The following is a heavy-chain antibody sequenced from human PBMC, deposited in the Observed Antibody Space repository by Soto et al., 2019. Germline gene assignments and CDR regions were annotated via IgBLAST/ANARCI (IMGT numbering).Heavy chain of an antibody. Sequence: GASVKVSCKASGGTFSSYAISWVRQAPGQGLEWMGGIIPIFGTANYAQKFQGRVTITADKSTSTAYMELSSLRSEDTAVYYCARGGDASDSSSIRGFYYYYGMDVWGQGTTVTVSS. V-gene: IGHV1-69*06. CDR2: IIPIFGTA. J-gene: IGHJ6*02. CDR3: ARGGDASDSSSIRGFYYYYGMDV. CDR1: GGTFSSYA. D-gene: IGHD6-6*01.